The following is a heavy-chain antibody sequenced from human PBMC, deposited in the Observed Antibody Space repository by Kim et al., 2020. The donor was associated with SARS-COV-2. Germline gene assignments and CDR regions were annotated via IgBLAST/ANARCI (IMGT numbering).Heavy chain of an antibody. V-gene: IGHV3-30*03. CDR1: GFSLSTYG. D-gene: IGHD2-15*01. J-gene: IGHJ6*02. Sequence: GGSLRLSCGASGFSLSTYGMHWVRQAPDRGLEWVAIISHDGNDKYYGDPVKGRFTISRDNSKNTVYLQMSSLRAEDTAVYYCTREPFSGGSCFGMDVWGQGTTVTVSS. CDR3: TREPFSGGSCFGMDV. CDR2: ISHDGNDK.